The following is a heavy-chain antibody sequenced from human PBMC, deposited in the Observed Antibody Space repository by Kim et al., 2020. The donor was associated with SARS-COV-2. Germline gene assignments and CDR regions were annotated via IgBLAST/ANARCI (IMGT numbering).Heavy chain of an antibody. CDR2: MSSSGTRI. Sequence: GGSLRLSCAASGFTFSSYEMNWVRQAPGKGLEWVSDMSSSGTRIYYADSVKGRFTISTDNAKNSLYLQMNSLRDEDTAVYYCARLDTYYYDSSSALEYWGQGTLVTVSS. CDR3: ARLDTYYYDSSSALEY. V-gene: IGHV3-48*03. D-gene: IGHD3-22*01. J-gene: IGHJ4*02. CDR1: GFTFSSYE.